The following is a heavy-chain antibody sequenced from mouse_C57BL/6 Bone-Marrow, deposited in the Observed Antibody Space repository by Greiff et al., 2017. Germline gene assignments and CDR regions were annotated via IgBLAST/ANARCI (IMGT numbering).Heavy chain of an antibody. CDR1: GYTFPSYW. J-gene: IGHJ1*03. Sequence: QVQLQQPGAELVKPGASVKMSCKASGYTFPSYWITWVKQRPGQGLEWLGDIYPGSGSTNYNEKFKSKATLTVDTSSSTAYMQLSSLTSEDSAVYYCARWEYDYDWYFDVWGTGTTVTVSS. CDR2: IYPGSGST. D-gene: IGHD2-4*01. CDR3: ARWEYDYDWYFDV. V-gene: IGHV1-55*01.